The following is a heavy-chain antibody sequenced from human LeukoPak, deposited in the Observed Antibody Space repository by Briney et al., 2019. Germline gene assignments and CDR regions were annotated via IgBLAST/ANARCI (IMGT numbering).Heavy chain of an antibody. V-gene: IGHV3-23*01. D-gene: IGHD3-10*01. CDR2: ISTSGGSI. CDR1: GFTFSSYP. CDR3: AKVSYGSGSYDYYFDY. J-gene: IGHJ4*02. Sequence: GGSLRLSCAASGFTFSSYPMSWVRQAPGKGLEWVSTISTSGGSIYYADSVKGRFSISRDNSKNTLYLQMNSLRAEDTAVYYCAKVSYGSGSYDYYFDYWGQGTLVTVSS.